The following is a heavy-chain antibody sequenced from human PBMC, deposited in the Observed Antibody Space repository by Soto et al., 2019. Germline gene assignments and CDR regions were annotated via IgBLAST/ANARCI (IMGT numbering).Heavy chain of an antibody. CDR2: IYPDDSDV. CDR1: GYRFPNYW. V-gene: IGHV5-51*01. J-gene: IGHJ3*01. Sequence: VESLKISCQGSGYRFPNYWLAWVRQMPGKGLEWMGIIYPDDSDVRYSPPFQGHVTISADKSINTAYLQWSSLMASDTAMYYCAHTSSSKAFDVWGQGTMVTVSS. D-gene: IGHD6-6*01. CDR3: AHTSSSKAFDV.